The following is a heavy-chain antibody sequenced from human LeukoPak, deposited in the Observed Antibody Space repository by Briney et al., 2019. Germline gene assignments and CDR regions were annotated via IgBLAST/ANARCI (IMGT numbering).Heavy chain of an antibody. CDR1: GGSVSSGSYY. CDR3: ARGTPTTVVTQGDAFDI. CDR2: IYYSGST. J-gene: IGHJ3*02. V-gene: IGHV4-61*01. Sequence: PSETLSLTCTVSGGSVSSGSYYWSWIRQPPGKGLEWIGYIYYSGSTNYNPSLKSRVTISVDTSKNQFSLKLSSVTAADTAQYYCARGTPTTVVTQGDAFDIWGQGTMVTVSS. D-gene: IGHD4-23*01.